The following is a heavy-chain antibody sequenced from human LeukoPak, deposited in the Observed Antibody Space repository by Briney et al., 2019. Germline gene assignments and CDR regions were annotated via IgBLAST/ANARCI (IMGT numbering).Heavy chain of an antibody. CDR2: IKQDGSEK. CDR3: VRDGGTDWYDP. J-gene: IGHJ5*02. V-gene: IGHV3-7*01. CDR1: GFSVSDYW. Sequence: PGGSLRLSCAASGFSVSDYWMTWVRPAPEKGLEWVANIKQDGSEKTYVDSVKGRFTISRDNAKNSLYLQMNSLRVEDTAMYYCVRDGGTDWYDPWGQGTLVTVFS. D-gene: IGHD3-16*01.